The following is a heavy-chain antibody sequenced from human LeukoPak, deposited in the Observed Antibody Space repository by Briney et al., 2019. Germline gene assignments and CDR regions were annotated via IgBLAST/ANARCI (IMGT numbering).Heavy chain of an antibody. Sequence: SVKVSCTASGCTFRSYAISWVRQAPGQGLEWMGGIIPIFGTANYAQKFQGRVTITADKSTSTAYMELSSLRSEDTAVYYCAREAGGSGSYYRLDAFDIWGQGTMVTVSS. D-gene: IGHD3-10*01. V-gene: IGHV1-69*06. CDR2: IIPIFGTA. CDR3: AREAGGSGSYYRLDAFDI. J-gene: IGHJ3*02. CDR1: GCTFRSYA.